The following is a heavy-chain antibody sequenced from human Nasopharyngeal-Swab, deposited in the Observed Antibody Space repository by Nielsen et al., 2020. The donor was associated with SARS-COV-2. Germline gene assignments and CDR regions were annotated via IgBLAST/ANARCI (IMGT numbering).Heavy chain of an antibody. V-gene: IGHV3-30*03. J-gene: IGHJ4*02. CDR3: ARDAPAHYGAFY. CDR1: EFTFGSFG. CDR2: IAHDASNE. Sequence: GESLKISCAASEFTFGSFGMHWFRQAPGKVLEWVAFIAHDASNEYYGDSVKGRFSISRDSSKNTLYLQMDSLRGEDTAVYYCARDAPAHYGAFYLGRGTLVTVSS. D-gene: IGHD4-17*01.